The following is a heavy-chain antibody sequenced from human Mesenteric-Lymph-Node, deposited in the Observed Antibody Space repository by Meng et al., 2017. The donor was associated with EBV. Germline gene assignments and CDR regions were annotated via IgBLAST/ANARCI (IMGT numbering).Heavy chain of an antibody. CDR2: INPNSGGT. J-gene: IGHJ4*02. CDR3: AREEDSSGYYFGY. D-gene: IGHD3-22*01. V-gene: IGHV1-2*04. Sequence: RQAPGQGLEWMGWINPNSGGTKYAQKFQGWVAMTRDTSISTASMDLSRLRSEDTAVYYCAREEDSSGYYFGYWGQGTLVTVSS.